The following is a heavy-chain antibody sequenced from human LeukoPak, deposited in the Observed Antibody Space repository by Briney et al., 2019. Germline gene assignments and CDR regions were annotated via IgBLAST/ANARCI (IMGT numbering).Heavy chain of an antibody. CDR2: INSDGSST. D-gene: IGHD2-15*01. V-gene: IGHV3-74*01. CDR1: GFTFSSYW. J-gene: IGHJ6*04. CDR3: ARAPVVVATTHYYYYGMDV. Sequence: PGGSLRLSCAASGFTFSSYWVDWVRQAPGKGPAWVSRINSDGSSTSYADSVKGRFTISRDNAKNTLYLQMNSLRAEDTAVYYCARAPVVVATTHYYYYGMDVWGKGTTVTVSS.